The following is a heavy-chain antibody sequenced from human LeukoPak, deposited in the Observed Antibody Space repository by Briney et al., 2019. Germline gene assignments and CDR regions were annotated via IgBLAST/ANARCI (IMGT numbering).Heavy chain of an antibody. V-gene: IGHV3-48*02. CDR1: GFTFSSYS. CDR2: LSSSSSTI. J-gene: IGHJ5*02. D-gene: IGHD3-10*01. CDR3: ARDHGFGELGVTRWFDP. Sequence: GGSLRLSCAASGFTFSSYSMNWVRQAPRKGLEKVSYLSSSSSTIYYADTVKGRFTISTDNAKNSLYLQMNSLRDEDTAVYYCARDHGFGELGVTRWFDPWGQGTLVTVSS.